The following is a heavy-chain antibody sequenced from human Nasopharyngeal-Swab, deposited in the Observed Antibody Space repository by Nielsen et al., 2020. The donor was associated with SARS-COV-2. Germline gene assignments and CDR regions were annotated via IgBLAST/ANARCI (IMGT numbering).Heavy chain of an antibody. CDR2: ISAYNGNA. CDR1: GYTLTELS. Sequence: ASVKVSCKVSGYTLTELSMHWVRQAPGQGLEWMGWISAYNGNANYAQKLQGRVTMTTDTSTSTAYMELRSLRSDDTAVYYCARDIVRGVISYWGQGTLVTVSS. CDR3: ARDIVRGVISY. J-gene: IGHJ4*02. D-gene: IGHD3-10*01. V-gene: IGHV1-18*01.